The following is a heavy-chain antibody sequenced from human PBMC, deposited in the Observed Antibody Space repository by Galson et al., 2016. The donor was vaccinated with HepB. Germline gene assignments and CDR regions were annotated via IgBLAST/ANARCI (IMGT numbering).Heavy chain of an antibody. CDR2: SVPILGIT. Sequence: SVKVSCKASGGTFNTHSITWVRQAPGQGLEWMGWSVPILGITNYAHNFQGRVTITADKSTNTAYVELSSLTSEDTAVYYCARKNWSGGTCSFPADYYGMDVWGQGTTVTVSS. D-gene: IGHD2-15*01. CDR3: ARKNWSGGTCSFPADYYGMDV. V-gene: IGHV1-69*10. J-gene: IGHJ6*02. CDR1: GGTFNTHS.